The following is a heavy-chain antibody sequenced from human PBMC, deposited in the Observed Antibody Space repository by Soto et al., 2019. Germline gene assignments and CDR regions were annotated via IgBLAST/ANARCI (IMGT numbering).Heavy chain of an antibody. CDR2: ISSSSSYI. CDR3: ARAYDFWSGYQENWFDP. CDR1: GFTFSSYS. J-gene: IGHJ5*02. D-gene: IGHD3-3*01. Sequence: EVQLVESGGGLVKPGGSLRLSCAASGFTFSSYSMNWVRQAPGKGLEWVSSISSSSSYIYYADSVKGRFTISRDNAKNSLYLQMNSLRAEDTAVYYCARAYDFWSGYQENWFDPWGQGTLVTVSS. V-gene: IGHV3-21*01.